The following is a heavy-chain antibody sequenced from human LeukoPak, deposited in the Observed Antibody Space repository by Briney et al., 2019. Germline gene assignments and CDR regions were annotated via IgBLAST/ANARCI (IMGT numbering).Heavy chain of an antibody. CDR3: TTENRYSSGWYSFAYYYMDV. CDR1: GFTFDDYG. D-gene: IGHD6-19*01. CDR2: IKSKTDGGTT. Sequence: GGSLRLSCAASGFTFDDYGMSWVRQAPGKGLEWVGRIKSKTDGGTTDYAAPVKGRFTISRDDSKNTLYLQMNSLKTEDTAVYYCTTENRYSSGWYSFAYYYMDVWGKGTTVTVSS. J-gene: IGHJ6*03. V-gene: IGHV3-15*01.